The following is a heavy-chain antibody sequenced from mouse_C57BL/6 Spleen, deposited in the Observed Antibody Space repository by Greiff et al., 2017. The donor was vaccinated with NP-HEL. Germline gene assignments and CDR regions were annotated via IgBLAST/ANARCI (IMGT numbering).Heavy chain of an antibody. D-gene: IGHD2-3*01. CDR2: INPYNGDT. J-gene: IGHJ4*01. V-gene: IGHV1-37*01. CDR1: GYSFTGYF. Sequence: EVKLMESGPELVKPGASVKISCKASGYSFTGYFMNWVKQSHGKSLEWIGRINPYNGDTFYNQKFKGKATLTVDKSSSTAHMELLSLTSEDFAVYYCARGSYDGYYRYAMDYWGQGTSVTVSS. CDR3: ARGSYDGYYRYAMDY.